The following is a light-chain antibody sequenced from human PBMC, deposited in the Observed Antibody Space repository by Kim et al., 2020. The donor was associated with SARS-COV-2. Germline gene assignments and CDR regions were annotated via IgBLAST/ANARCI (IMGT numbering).Light chain of an antibody. Sequence: SLSPGERATLSCRASQSISSSLAWYQQKPGQAPRVLIYGASARATGIPARFSGSGSGTEFTLTISNVQSEDSAVYYCQQYAYWRAFGQGTRLEIK. CDR3: QQYAYWRA. CDR2: GAS. CDR1: QSISSS. J-gene: IGKJ5*01. V-gene: IGKV3-15*01.